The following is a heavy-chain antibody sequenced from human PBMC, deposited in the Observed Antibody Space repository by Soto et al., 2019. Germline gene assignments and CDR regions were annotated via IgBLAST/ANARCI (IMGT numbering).Heavy chain of an antibody. J-gene: IGHJ4*02. CDR3: ARSDGRY. CDR1: GGSISSGGYS. V-gene: IGHV4-30-2*02. Sequence: SETLSLACAVSGGSISSGGYSWSWLRQPPGKGLEWIGYIFHSGSTYYNPSLKSGVTISVHGSKNHFSLELSSVTAADTAVYYCARSDGRYWGQGTLVSVSS. CDR2: IFHSGST.